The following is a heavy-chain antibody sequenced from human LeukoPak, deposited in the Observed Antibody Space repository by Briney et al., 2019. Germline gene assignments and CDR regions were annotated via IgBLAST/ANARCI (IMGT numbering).Heavy chain of an antibody. D-gene: IGHD3-22*01. J-gene: IGHJ4*02. CDR1: RFTFSIFC. CDR3: RAATRYLDYYYDY. V-gene: IGHV3-30*03. CDR2: IKHDGTNK. Sequence: GGSLRLSCAASRFTFSIFCMHWVRQAPGKGLEWIAVIKHDGTNKYYDDSVRGRFTITRDNSKDTLYLQMSSLRIEDTAIYYCRAATRYLDYYYDYWGRGDLVTVSS.